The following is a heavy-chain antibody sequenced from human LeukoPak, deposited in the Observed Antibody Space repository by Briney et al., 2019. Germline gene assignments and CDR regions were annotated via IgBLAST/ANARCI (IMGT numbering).Heavy chain of an antibody. D-gene: IGHD3-22*01. Sequence: GRSLRLSCAASGFTFSSYGMHWVRQAPGKGLEWVAVIWYDGSNKYYADSVKGRFTISRDNSKNTLYLQMNSLRAEDTAVYYCARGWYYYDSSDPYYFDYWGQGTLVTVSS. J-gene: IGHJ4*02. V-gene: IGHV3-33*01. CDR2: IWYDGSNK. CDR3: ARGWYYYDSSDPYYFDY. CDR1: GFTFSSYG.